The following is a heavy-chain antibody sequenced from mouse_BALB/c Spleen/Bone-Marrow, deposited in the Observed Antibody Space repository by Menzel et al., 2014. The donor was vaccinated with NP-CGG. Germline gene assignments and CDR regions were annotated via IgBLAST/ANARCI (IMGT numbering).Heavy chain of an antibody. J-gene: IGHJ3*01. CDR1: GFNIKDTY. CDR3: AAYYDDSSYGFAY. CDR2: IDPANGNT. D-gene: IGHD1-1*01. Sequence: VQLQQSGAELVKPGASVKLSCTASGFNIKDTYMHWVKQRPEQGLEWIGRIDPANGNTKYDPKFQGKATKTANTSSNTAYLQVSSLTSEDTSVYYCAAYYDDSSYGFAYWGQGTLVTVSA. V-gene: IGHV14-3*02.